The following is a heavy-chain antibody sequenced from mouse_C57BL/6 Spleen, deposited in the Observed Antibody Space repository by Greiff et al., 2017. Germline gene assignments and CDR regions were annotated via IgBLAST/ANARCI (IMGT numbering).Heavy chain of an antibody. CDR2: IFPGSGST. CDR3: ARSNYGRTSYFDY. D-gene: IGHD1-1*01. J-gene: IGHJ2*01. CDR1: GYTFTDYY. Sequence: VQLQQSGPELVKPGASVKISCKASGYTFTDYYINWVKQRPGQGLEWIGWIFPGSGSTYYNEKFKGKATLTVDKCSSTAYMLLSSLTSEDSAVXFCARSNYGRTSYFDYWGQGTTLTVSS. V-gene: IGHV1-75*01.